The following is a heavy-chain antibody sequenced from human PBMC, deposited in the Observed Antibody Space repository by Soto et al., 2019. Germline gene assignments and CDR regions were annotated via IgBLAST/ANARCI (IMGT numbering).Heavy chain of an antibody. CDR2: ISGSGGST. D-gene: IGHD3-3*01. J-gene: IGHJ4*02. CDR1: GFTFSSYA. V-gene: IGHV3-23*01. Sequence: EVQLLESGGGLVQPGGSLRLSCAASGFTFSSYAMSWVRQAPGKGLEWVSAISGSGGSTYYADSVKGRFTISRDNSKNTLYLQMNSLSAEDTAVYYCAKVGDYDFWSGYYDFDYWGQGTLVTVSS. CDR3: AKVGDYDFWSGYYDFDY.